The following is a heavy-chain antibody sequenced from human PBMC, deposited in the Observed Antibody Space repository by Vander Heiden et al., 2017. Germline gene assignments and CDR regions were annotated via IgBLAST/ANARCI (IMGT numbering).Heavy chain of an antibody. D-gene: IGHD3-3*01. Sequence: EGQLLESGGGLVQPGGSLRLSCAASGFTFSSYAMSWVRQAPGKGLEWVSAISGSGGSTYYADSVKGRFTISRDNSKNALYLQMNSLRAEDTAVYYCAKMGITIFGVDYYFDYWGQGTLVTVSS. V-gene: IGHV3-23*01. J-gene: IGHJ4*02. CDR3: AKMGITIFGVDYYFDY. CDR1: GFTFSSYA. CDR2: ISGSGGST.